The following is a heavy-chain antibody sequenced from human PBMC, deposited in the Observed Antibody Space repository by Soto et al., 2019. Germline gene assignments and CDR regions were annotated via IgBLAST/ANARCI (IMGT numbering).Heavy chain of an antibody. CDR3: ARGSGQWQGYFDY. V-gene: IGHV1-69*06. CDR1: GGTFSSYA. J-gene: IGHJ4*02. Sequence: GASVKVSFKACGGTFSSYAISWLRQAPGQGLEWMGGIIPIFGTANHAQKFQGRVTITADKSTSTAYMELSSLRSEDTAVYYCARGSGQWQGYFDYWGQGTLVTVSS. CDR2: IIPIFGTA. D-gene: IGHD6-19*01.